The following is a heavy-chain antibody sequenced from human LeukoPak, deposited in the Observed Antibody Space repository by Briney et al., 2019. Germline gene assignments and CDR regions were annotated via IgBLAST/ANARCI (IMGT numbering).Heavy chain of an antibody. V-gene: IGHV3-66*01. J-gene: IGHJ4*02. D-gene: IGHD3-10*01. CDR3: AREYRGEYYFAY. Sequence: QPGGSLRLSCAASGLTVSSNYMSWVRQAPGKGLEWVSVIYSGGSTYYADSVKGRFTISRDNSKNTLYLQMNSLRAEDTAVYYCAREYRGEYYFAYWGQGTLVTVSS. CDR1: GLTVSSNY. CDR2: IYSGGST.